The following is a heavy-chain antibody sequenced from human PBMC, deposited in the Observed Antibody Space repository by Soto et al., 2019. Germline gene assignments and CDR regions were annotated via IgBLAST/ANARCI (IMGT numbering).Heavy chain of an antibody. CDR3: ARIGSWALNFDY. CDR1: GFTFSSYH. V-gene: IGHV3-33*01. D-gene: IGHD6-13*01. CDR2: IWSDASEK. J-gene: IGHJ4*02. Sequence: QVQLVESGGGVVQPGRSLRLSCAASGFTFSSYHMHWVRQAPGKGLEWVAVIWSDASEKYYAYSVKGRFIISRDNSKNMLYLQRDSLRAEDTAVYDCARIGSWALNFDYWGQGTLVTVSS.